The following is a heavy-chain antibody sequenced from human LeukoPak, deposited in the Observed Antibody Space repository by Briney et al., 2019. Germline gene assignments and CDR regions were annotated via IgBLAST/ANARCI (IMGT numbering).Heavy chain of an antibody. CDR2: INHSGST. J-gene: IGHJ3*02. CDR1: GGSFSGYY. Sequence: TSETLSLTCAVYGGSFSGYYWSWIRQPPGKGLEWIGEINHSGSTNYNPSLKSRVTISVDTSKNQFSLKLSSVTAADTAVYYCARDWCSSTSCPNDAFDIWGQGTMVTVSS. V-gene: IGHV4-34*01. D-gene: IGHD2-2*01. CDR3: ARDWCSSTSCPNDAFDI.